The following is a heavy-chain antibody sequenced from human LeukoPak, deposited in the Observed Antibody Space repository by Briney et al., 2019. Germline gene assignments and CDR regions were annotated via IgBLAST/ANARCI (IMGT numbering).Heavy chain of an antibody. D-gene: IGHD1-26*01. Sequence: SQTQSLTCTVSDGSISNSSYYWSWIRQPAGKGLEWIGRIYSSGSTNYNPSLKSRVTISVDTSKNQFSLKLSSVTAADTAVYYCARDGVGAPSWFDPWGQGTLVTVSS. J-gene: IGHJ5*02. CDR1: DGSISNSSYY. CDR2: IYSSGST. V-gene: IGHV4-61*02. CDR3: ARDGVGAPSWFDP.